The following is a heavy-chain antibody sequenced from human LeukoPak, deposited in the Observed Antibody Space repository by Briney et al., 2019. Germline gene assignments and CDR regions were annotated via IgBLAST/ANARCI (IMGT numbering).Heavy chain of an antibody. D-gene: IGHD1-26*01. V-gene: IGHV4-39*07. Sequence: SETLSLTCTVSGGSISSSSYYWSWIRQPPGKGLEWIGEINHSGSTNYNPSLKSRVTISVDTSKNQFSLKLSSVTAADTAVYYCARGVAWELQAYYFDYWGQGTLVTVSS. J-gene: IGHJ4*02. CDR3: ARGVAWELQAYYFDY. CDR1: GGSISSSSYY. CDR2: INHSGST.